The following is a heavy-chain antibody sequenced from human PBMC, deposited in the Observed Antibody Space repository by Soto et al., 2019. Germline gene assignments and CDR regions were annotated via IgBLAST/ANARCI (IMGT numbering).Heavy chain of an antibody. D-gene: IGHD3-9*01. CDR1: GGTFSSYT. CDR3: ATSYYEILTYLDY. J-gene: IGHJ4*02. Sequence: QVQLVQSGAEVKKPGFSMKVSCKASGGTFSSYTISWVRQAPGQGLEWMGRIIPILAIANYAQKVQGRVTITADKSTSTAYMELCSLRSEDTAVYYCATSYYEILTYLDYWGQGTLEAVSS. V-gene: IGHV1-69*02. CDR2: IIPILAIA.